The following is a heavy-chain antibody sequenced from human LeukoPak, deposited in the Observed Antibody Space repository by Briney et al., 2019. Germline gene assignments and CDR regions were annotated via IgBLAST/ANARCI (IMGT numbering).Heavy chain of an antibody. CDR2: ISTSGST. CDR1: GGSLSSYS. V-gene: IGHV4-4*07. J-gene: IGHJ3*02. CDR3: ARDQSHPIVSDAFDI. D-gene: IGHD3-16*02. Sequence: PSETLSLTCTVSGGSLSSYSWNWIRQPAGKGLESIGHISTSGSTNYNPSLKSRVTMSVDTSKNQFSLKLTSVTAADTAVYYCARDQSHPIVSDAFDIWGQGTVVTVSS.